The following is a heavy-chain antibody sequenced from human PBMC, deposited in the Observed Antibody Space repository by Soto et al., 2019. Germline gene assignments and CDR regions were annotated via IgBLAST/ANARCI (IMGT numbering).Heavy chain of an antibody. J-gene: IGHJ6*02. CDR2: INPSGGST. V-gene: IGHV1-46*01. CDR3: ARDGKQLVQESYYYGMDV. CDR1: GYTFTSYY. D-gene: IGHD6-6*01. Sequence: ASVKVSCKASGYTFTSYYMHWVRQAPGQGLEWMGIINPSGGSTSYAQKFQGRVTMTRDTSTSTVYMELNSLRAEDTAVYYCARDGKQLVQESYYYGMDVWGQGTTVTVSS.